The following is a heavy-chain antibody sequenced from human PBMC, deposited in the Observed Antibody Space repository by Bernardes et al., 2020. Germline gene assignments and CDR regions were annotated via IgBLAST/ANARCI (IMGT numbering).Heavy chain of an antibody. V-gene: IGHV4-59*01. Sequence: SESLSLTCTVSGGSISSYYWRWIRQPPGKGLELIWYIYYSGSTNYNPSLKSRVTLSVNTSKNQFSLKLSSVTAADTAVYYCARLVSKVWFDPWGQGTLVTVSS. J-gene: IGHJ5*02. CDR3: ARLVSKVWFDP. CDR2: IYYSGST. CDR1: GGSISSYY. D-gene: IGHD4-4*01.